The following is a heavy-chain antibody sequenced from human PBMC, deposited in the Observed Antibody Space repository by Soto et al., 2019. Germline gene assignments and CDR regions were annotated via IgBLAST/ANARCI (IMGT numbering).Heavy chain of an antibody. CDR2: INSDGSST. CDR3: ARPRLQLVSANWFDP. CDR1: GFTFSSYW. V-gene: IGHV3-74*01. D-gene: IGHD6-13*01. Sequence: GGSLRLSCAASGFTFSSYWMHWVRQAPGKGLVWVSRINSDGSSTSYADSVKGRFTISRDNAKNTLYLQMNSLRAEDTAVYYCARPRLQLVSANWFDPWGQGTLVTVSS. J-gene: IGHJ5*02.